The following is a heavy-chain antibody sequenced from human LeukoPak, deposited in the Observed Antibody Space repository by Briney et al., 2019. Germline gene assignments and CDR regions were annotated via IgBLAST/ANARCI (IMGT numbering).Heavy chain of an antibody. J-gene: IGHJ4*02. V-gene: IGHV4-59*01. CDR1: GGSISSYY. CDR3: ARDVFLDY. Sequence: AETLSLTCTVSGGSISSYYWSWMRQPPGKGLEWIGYIYYSGSTNYNPSLKSRVTISVDTSKNQFSLKLSSVTAADTAVYYCARDVFLDYWGQGTLVTVSS. CDR2: IYYSGST. D-gene: IGHD2-21*01.